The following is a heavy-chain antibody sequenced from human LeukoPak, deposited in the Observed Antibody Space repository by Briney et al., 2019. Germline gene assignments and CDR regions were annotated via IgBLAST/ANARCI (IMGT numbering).Heavy chain of an antibody. D-gene: IGHD6-13*01. CDR3: AKVSPAAGTCFDY. CDR1: GFTSSSYA. Sequence: QAGGSLRLSCAASGFTSSSYAMSWVRQAPGKGLEWVSAISGSGGSTYYADSVKGRFTISRDNSKNTLYLQMNSLRAEDTAVYYCAKVSPAAGTCFDYWGQGTLVTVSS. V-gene: IGHV3-23*01. CDR2: ISGSGGST. J-gene: IGHJ4*02.